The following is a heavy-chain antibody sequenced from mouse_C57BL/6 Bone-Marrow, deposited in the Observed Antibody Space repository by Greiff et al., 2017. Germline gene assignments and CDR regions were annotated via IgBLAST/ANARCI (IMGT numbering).Heavy chain of an antibody. CDR3: ATDYYGSSYWYFDV. D-gene: IGHD1-1*01. CDR1: GYTFTGYW. Sequence: VQLQQSGAELMKPGASVKLSCKATGYTFTGYWIEWVKQRPGHGLEWIGEILPGSGSTNYNEKFKGKATFTADKSSNTPYMQLSSLTTEDSAIYYCATDYYGSSYWYFDVWGTGTTVTVSS. J-gene: IGHJ1*03. V-gene: IGHV1-9*01. CDR2: ILPGSGST.